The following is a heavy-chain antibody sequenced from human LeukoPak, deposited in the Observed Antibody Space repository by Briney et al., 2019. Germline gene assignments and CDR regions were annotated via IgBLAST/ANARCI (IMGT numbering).Heavy chain of an antibody. CDR1: GYSFTSYW. V-gene: IGHV5-51*01. Sequence: GESLKISCKGSGYSFTSYWIGWVRQMPGKGLEWMGIIYPGDPDTRYSPSFQGQVTISADKSISTAYLQWSSLKASDTAMYYCARDALDSYCGGDCYDAFDIWGQGTMVTVSS. CDR3: ARDALDSYCGGDCYDAFDI. D-gene: IGHD2-21*02. J-gene: IGHJ3*02. CDR2: IYPGDPDT.